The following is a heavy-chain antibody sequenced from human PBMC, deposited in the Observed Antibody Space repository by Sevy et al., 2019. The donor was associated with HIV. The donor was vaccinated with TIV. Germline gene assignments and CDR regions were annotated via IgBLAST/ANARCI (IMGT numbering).Heavy chain of an antibody. D-gene: IGHD2-15*01. Sequence: GGSLRLSCAASGFNFNIAAIHWVRQAPGRGLEWVARIRSRADSYETEYSASVRGRFTISSDDSRTTAYLQMNSLKTEDTAVYSCTRQGVIAELDLWGQGTLVTVSS. J-gene: IGHJ5*02. V-gene: IGHV3-73*01. CDR3: TRQGVIAELDL. CDR2: IRSRADSYET. CDR1: GFNFNIAA.